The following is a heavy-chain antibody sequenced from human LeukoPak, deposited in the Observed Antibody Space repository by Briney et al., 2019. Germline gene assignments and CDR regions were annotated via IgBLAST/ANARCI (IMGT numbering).Heavy chain of an antibody. V-gene: IGHV4-59*01. CDR3: ARGLGSGNYYVGFDY. D-gene: IGHD1-26*01. CDR2: IYYSGST. CDR1: GGSISSYY. J-gene: IGHJ4*02. Sequence: SETLSLTCTVSGGSISSYYWRWIRQPPGKGLEWIGYIYYSGSTNYNPSLKSRVTISVDTSKNQFYLKLSSVTAADTAVYYCARGLGSGNYYVGFDYWGQGTLVTVSS.